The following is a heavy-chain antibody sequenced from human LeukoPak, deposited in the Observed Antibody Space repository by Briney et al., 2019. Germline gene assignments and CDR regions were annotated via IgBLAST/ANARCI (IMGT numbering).Heavy chain of an antibody. CDR3: ARGMVVAAAGTTHSNWFDP. V-gene: IGHV4-34*01. D-gene: IGHD6-13*01. Sequence: PSETLSLTCAVYGGSFSGYYWSWIRQPPGKGLEWIGEINHSGSTNYNPSLKSRVTISVDTSKNQFSLKLSSVTAADTAVYYCARGMVVAAAGTTHSNWFDPWGQGTLVTVSS. CDR2: INHSGST. CDR1: GGSFSGYY. J-gene: IGHJ5*02.